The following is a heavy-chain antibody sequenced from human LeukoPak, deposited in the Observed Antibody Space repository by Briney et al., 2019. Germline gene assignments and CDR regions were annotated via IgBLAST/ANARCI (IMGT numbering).Heavy chain of an antibody. Sequence: GGSLRLSCAASGITFSSYGMHWVRQAPGKGLEWAAFIRYDGSNKYYADSVKGRFTISRDNSKNTLYLQMNSLRAEDTAVYYCAKESPPLPGIAAAGIPFDYWGQGTLVTVSS. CDR3: AKESPPLPGIAAAGIPFDY. V-gene: IGHV3-30*02. CDR1: GITFSSYG. D-gene: IGHD6-13*01. J-gene: IGHJ4*02. CDR2: IRYDGSNK.